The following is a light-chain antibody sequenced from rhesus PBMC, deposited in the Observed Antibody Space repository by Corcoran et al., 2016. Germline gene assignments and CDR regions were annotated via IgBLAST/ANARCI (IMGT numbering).Light chain of an antibody. CDR3: QHGYGTPYS. J-gene: IGKJ2*01. CDR1: ENVNNY. V-gene: IGKV1-74*01. CDR2: KAS. Sequence: DIQMTQSPSSLSASVGDRVTITCRASENVNNYLNWYQQKPGKAPNLLIYKASTLQSVVPSRFSGSGSGTDYTFTSSSLQPEDVATYYCQHGYGTPYSFGQGTKVEIK.